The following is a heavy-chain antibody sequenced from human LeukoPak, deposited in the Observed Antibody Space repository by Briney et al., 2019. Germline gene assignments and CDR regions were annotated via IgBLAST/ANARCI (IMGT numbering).Heavy chain of an antibody. CDR2: IYHRGDT. CDR3: ARQTGYGLVSFDF. CDR1: GGSISTNNW. Sequence: SETLSLTCAVSGGSISTNNWWSWVRQAPGKGLQWIVQIYHRGDTNYNPSLSSRVTMSVDRSKNRVSLKLSSVTAADTAVYYCARQTGYGLVSFDFWGQGTLVTVSS. V-gene: IGHV4-4*02. D-gene: IGHD3-10*01. J-gene: IGHJ4*02.